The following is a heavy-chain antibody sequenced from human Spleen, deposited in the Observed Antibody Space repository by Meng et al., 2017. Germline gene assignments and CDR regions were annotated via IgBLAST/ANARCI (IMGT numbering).Heavy chain of an antibody. CDR3: ARDVYGDFLFDY. V-gene: IGHV3-74*01. D-gene: IGHD4-17*01. J-gene: IGHJ4*02. CDR1: GFTFSAYW. Sequence: GESLKISCAASGFTFSAYWMHWVRQAPGKGLVWVSRINSDGSSTSYADSVKGRFTISRDNAKNTLYLQMNSLRAEDTAVYYCARDVYGDFLFDYWGQGTLVTVSS. CDR2: INSDGSST.